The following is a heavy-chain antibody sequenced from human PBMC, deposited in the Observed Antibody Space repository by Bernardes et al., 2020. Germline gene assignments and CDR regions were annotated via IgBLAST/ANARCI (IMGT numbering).Heavy chain of an antibody. D-gene: IGHD4-4*01. CDR2: ISSRGSTI. CDR1: RFTFSDYY. Sequence: GGSLRLSCAASRFTFSDYYMTWIRQAPGKGLEWVSYISSRGSTIYYADSVKGRFTISRDNAKNSLYLQMSSLRAEDTAVYYCARGDYSNYRYALDVWGQGTTVTVSS. CDR3: ARGDYSNYRYALDV. J-gene: IGHJ6*02. V-gene: IGHV3-11*01.